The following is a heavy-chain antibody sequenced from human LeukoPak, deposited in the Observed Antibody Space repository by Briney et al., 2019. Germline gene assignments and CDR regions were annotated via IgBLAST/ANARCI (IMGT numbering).Heavy chain of an antibody. V-gene: IGHV1-69*01. CDR2: IIPIFGTA. Sequence: SVKVSCKASGGTFSSYAISWVRQAPGQGLEWMGGIIPIFGTANYAQKFQGRVTITADESTSTAYMELSSLRSEDTAVYYCARDEAYYDFWSGYYQRYYYYGMDVWGQGTTVTVSS. D-gene: IGHD3-3*01. CDR1: GGTFSSYA. J-gene: IGHJ6*02. CDR3: ARDEAYYDFWSGYYQRYYYYGMDV.